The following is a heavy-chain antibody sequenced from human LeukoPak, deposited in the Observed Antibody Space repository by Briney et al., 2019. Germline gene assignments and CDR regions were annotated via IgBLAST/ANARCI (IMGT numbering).Heavy chain of an antibody. Sequence: KPGGSLRLSCSASGFTFSSYAMLWVRQAPGKGLEYVSTISSNGGSTYYADSVKGRFTISRDNSKNTLYLQMSSLRAEDTAVYYSVKGGIVVLISAFDIWGQGTMVTVSS. CDR2: ISSNGGST. D-gene: IGHD3-22*01. V-gene: IGHV3-64D*06. CDR3: VKGGIVVLISAFDI. J-gene: IGHJ3*02. CDR1: GFTFSSYA.